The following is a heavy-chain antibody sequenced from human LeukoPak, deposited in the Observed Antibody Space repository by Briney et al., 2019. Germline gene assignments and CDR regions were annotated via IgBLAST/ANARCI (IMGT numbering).Heavy chain of an antibody. CDR3: ARVGETRLLLDY. V-gene: IGHV1-69*10. J-gene: IGHJ4*02. Sequence: KVSCKASGGTFSSYAISWVRQAPGQGLEWMGGIIPILGIANYAQRFQGRVTITADKSTSTAYMELSSLRSEDTAVYYCARVGETRLLLDYWGQGTLVTVSS. CDR2: IIPILGIA. CDR1: GGTFSSYA. D-gene: IGHD3-22*01.